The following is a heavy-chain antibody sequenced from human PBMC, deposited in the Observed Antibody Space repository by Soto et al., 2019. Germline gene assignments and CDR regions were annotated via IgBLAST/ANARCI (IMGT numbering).Heavy chain of an antibody. D-gene: IGHD5-12*01. CDR2: IYYSGST. Sequence: SEILSLTCTVSGGSSGSGGYYWSWIHQHPGKCLEWIGYIYYSGSTYYNPSLKNRVTISVDTSKNQFSLKLSSVTAADTAVYYCAREPGKATNELDYWGQGTLVTVSS. J-gene: IGHJ4*02. CDR3: AREPGKATNELDY. CDR1: GGSSGSGGYY. V-gene: IGHV4-31*03.